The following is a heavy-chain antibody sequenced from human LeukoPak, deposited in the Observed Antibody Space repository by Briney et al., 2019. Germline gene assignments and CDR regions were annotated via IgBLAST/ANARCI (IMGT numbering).Heavy chain of an antibody. D-gene: IGHD6-19*01. Sequence: ASVKVSCKASGYTFTSYGISWVRQAPGQGLEWMGWISAYNGNTNYAQKLQGRVTMTTDTSTSTAYMELRSLRSDDTAVYYCARPPVYSSGWDPFDYWGQGTLVTVPS. CDR3: ARPPVYSSGWDPFDY. V-gene: IGHV1-18*01. CDR1: GYTFTSYG. J-gene: IGHJ4*02. CDR2: ISAYNGNT.